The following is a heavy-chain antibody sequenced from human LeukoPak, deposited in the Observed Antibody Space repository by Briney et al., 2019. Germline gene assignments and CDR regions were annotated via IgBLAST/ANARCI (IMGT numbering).Heavy chain of an antibody. J-gene: IGHJ4*02. V-gene: IGHV4-30-2*01. CDR3: ARRSGYYSVGDY. Sequence: TLCLTCAVSGCSISSGGYSWSWIRQPPGMDREWIGYIYHSGSTYYNPSPKSRVTISVDRSKHQFALKLSSVTAADTAVYYCARRSGYYSVGDYWGQGTLVTVSS. CDR1: GCSISSGGYS. CDR2: IYHSGST. D-gene: IGHD3-22*01.